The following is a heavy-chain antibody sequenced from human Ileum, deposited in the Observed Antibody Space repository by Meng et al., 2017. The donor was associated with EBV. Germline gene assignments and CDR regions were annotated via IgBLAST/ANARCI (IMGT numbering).Heavy chain of an antibody. CDR3: ARVGQWLPIDY. CDR1: GGSISSSNW. Sequence: GQLQESGPGRVKPSGPLSLTCAVSGGSISSSNWWSWVRQPPGKGLEWIGEIYHSGSTNYNPFLKSRVTISVDKSKNQFSLNLSSVTAADTAVYDCARVGQWLPIDYWGQGTLVTVSS. CDR2: IYHSGST. V-gene: IGHV4-4*02. J-gene: IGHJ4*02. D-gene: IGHD6-19*01.